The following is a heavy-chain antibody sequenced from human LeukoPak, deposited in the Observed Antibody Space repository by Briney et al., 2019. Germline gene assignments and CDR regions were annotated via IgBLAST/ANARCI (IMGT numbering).Heavy chain of an antibody. CDR1: GGTISSFC. Sequence: TAETLALTCTVSGGTISSFCWSWIRQPPGKGLEWIGYIYYSGSTNYNPSLKSRVTISVDSSKNKFSLKLSSVTAADTAVYYCARSFYYYDSSGHLYRFPDAFDIWGQATRATVSS. V-gene: IGHV4-59*01. J-gene: IGHJ3*02. CDR3: ARSFYYYDSSGHLYRFPDAFDI. CDR2: IYYSGST. D-gene: IGHD3-22*01.